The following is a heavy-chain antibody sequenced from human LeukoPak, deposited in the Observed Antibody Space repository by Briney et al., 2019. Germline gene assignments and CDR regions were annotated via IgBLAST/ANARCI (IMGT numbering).Heavy chain of an antibody. Sequence: GGSLRLSCAASGFTFSSYEMNWVRQAPGKGLEWVSYISSSGSTIYYADSVKGRFTISRDNSKHTLYLQMKSLRADDTAVYYCAKEHLTARLFDCWGQRTLVTVSS. J-gene: IGHJ4*02. CDR1: GFTFSSYE. CDR3: AKEHLTARLFDC. D-gene: IGHD6-6*01. CDR2: ISSSGSTI. V-gene: IGHV3-48*03.